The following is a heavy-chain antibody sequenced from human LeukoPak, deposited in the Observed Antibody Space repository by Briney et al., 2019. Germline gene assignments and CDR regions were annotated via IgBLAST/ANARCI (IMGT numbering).Heavy chain of an antibody. Sequence: ASVKVSCKASGYTFTGYYMHWVRQAPGQGLEWMGWINPNSGDTNYAQKFQGRVTMTRDTSISTAYMDLSRLRSDDTAVYYCARDPRRNPAMVHYYYYYIDVWGKGTTVTVSS. J-gene: IGHJ6*03. CDR3: ARDPRRNPAMVHYYYYYIDV. V-gene: IGHV1-2*02. D-gene: IGHD5-18*01. CDR1: GYTFTGYY. CDR2: INPNSGDT.